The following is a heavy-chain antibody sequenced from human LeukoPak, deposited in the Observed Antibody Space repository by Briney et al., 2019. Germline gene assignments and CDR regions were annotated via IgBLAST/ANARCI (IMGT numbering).Heavy chain of an antibody. CDR3: ARVKFYYDSSGHSYPNWFDP. D-gene: IGHD3-22*01. Sequence: QPGPSLRLSCGASGFTFSSHWMHWVRQGPRKGLEWVSRLNSDGSTTNYADSVKGRFPISRDNAKNTLYLQMNCLRAEDTAVYYCARVKFYYDSSGHSYPNWFDPWGQGTLVTVSS. CDR2: LNSDGSTT. CDR1: GFTFSSHW. J-gene: IGHJ5*02. V-gene: IGHV3-74*01.